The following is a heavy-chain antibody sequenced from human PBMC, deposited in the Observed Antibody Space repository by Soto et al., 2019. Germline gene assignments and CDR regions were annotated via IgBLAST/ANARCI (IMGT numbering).Heavy chain of an antibody. Sequence: PSEPLSLTCTVSGGSISSYYWSWIRQPPGKGLEWIGYIYYSGSTNYNPSLKSRVTISVDTSKNQFSLKLSSVTAADTAVYYCARVSGGYDIDYWGQGTLVTVSS. D-gene: IGHD5-12*01. J-gene: IGHJ4*02. V-gene: IGHV4-59*01. CDR2: IYYSGST. CDR1: GGSISSYY. CDR3: ARVSGGYDIDY.